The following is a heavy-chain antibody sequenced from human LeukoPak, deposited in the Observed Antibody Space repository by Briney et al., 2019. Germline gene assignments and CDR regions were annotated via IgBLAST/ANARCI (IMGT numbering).Heavy chain of an antibody. V-gene: IGHV4-59*12. J-gene: IGHJ4*02. CDR3: ARSSKGGYGGPYFDY. D-gene: IGHD4-23*01. CDR1: GGSISSYY. Sequence: SEILSLTCTVSGGSISSYYWTWIRQPPGKGLEWIGYIYYSGSTYYNPSLKSRVTISVDTSKNQFSLKLSSVTAADTAVYYCARSSKGGYGGPYFDYWGQGTLVTVSS. CDR2: IYYSGST.